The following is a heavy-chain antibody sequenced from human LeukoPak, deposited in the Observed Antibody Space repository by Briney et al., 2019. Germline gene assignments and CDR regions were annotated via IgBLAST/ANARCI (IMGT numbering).Heavy chain of an antibody. D-gene: IGHD1-1*01. Sequence: SETLSLTCAVYGGSFSGYYWGWIRQPPGKGLEWIGEINHSGSTNYNPSLKSRVTISVDTSKNQFSLKLSSVTAADTAVYYCASGISERGNASFDYWGQGTLVTVSS. CDR3: ASGISERGNASFDY. CDR1: GGSFSGYY. J-gene: IGHJ4*02. V-gene: IGHV4-34*01. CDR2: INHSGST.